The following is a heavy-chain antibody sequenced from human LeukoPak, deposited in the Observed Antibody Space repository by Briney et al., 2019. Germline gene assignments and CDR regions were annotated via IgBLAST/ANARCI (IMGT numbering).Heavy chain of an antibody. CDR3: ARPRGWEPFRYFDL. CDR1: GFTFSSYA. V-gene: IGHV3-30*01. CDR2: ISHDGSNK. Sequence: GFLRLSCAASGFTFSSYAMHWVRQAPGKGLERVAVISHDGSNKYYADSVKGRFTISRDNSKNTLYLQMNSLRAEDTAVYYCARPRGWEPFRYFDLWGRGTLVTVSS. D-gene: IGHD1-26*01. J-gene: IGHJ2*01.